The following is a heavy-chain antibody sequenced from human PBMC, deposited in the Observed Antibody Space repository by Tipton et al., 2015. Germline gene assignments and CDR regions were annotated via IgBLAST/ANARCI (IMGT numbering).Heavy chain of an antibody. CDR2: ISSSSSTI. J-gene: IGHJ5*02. CDR3: AREGTGTIGFGWFDP. D-gene: IGHD1-7*01. V-gene: IGHV3-48*02. Sequence: SLRLSCAASGFTFSNYNMHWVRQAPGRGLEWVSYISSSSSTIYYADSVKGRFTVSRDNAKESLYLQMNSLRDEDTAVYYCAREGTGTIGFGWFDPWGQGTLVTVSS. CDR1: GFTFSNYN.